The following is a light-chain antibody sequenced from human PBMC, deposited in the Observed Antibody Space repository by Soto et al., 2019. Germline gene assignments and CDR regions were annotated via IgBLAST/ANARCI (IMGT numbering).Light chain of an antibody. J-gene: IGKJ1*01. CDR1: QTVAYTS. V-gene: IGKV3-20*01. CDR2: GTS. CDR3: LQYVTTPRT. Sequence: EIVLTQSPGILSLSPRARATLSCRASQTVAYTSLAWYQQRPGQAPRLLLYGTSTRATGTPDRFIGSGSGTAFTLTISRLEPEDFAVYYCLQYVTTPRTFGQGTKVE.